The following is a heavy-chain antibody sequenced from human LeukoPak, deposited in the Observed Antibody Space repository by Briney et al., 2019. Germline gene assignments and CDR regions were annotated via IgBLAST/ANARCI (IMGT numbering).Heavy chain of an antibody. V-gene: IGHV3-23*01. CDR3: AKARNSDYRFGFDI. J-gene: IGHJ3*02. D-gene: IGHD4-11*01. Sequence: PGGSLRLSCAASGFTFSSYAMSWVRQAPGKGLEWVSGISGSGGSTYYADSVKGRFTFFGDNSRNTLYLQMSSLRVEDTAVYYCAKARNSDYRFGFDIWGQGTMVTVSS. CDR1: GFTFSSYA. CDR2: ISGSGGST.